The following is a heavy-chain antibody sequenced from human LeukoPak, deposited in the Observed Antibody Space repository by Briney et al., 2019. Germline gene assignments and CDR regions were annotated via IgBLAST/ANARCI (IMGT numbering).Heavy chain of an antibody. V-gene: IGHV3-30*18. CDR3: AKPYYYGSGSYMDY. CDR1: GFTFSSYG. CDR2: ISYDGSNT. Sequence: PGGSLRLSCAASGFTFSSYGMHWVRQAPGKGLEWVAVISYDGSNTYYADSVKGRFTISRDNSKNMLYLQMNSLGAEDTAVYYCAKPYYYGSGSYMDYWGQGTLVTVSS. D-gene: IGHD3-10*01. J-gene: IGHJ4*02.